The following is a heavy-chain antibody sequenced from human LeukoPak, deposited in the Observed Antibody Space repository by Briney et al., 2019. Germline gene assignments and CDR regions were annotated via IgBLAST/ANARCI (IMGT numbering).Heavy chain of an antibody. V-gene: IGHV3-48*03. CDR2: INRAGTTI. D-gene: IGHD3-16*01. J-gene: IGHJ5*02. CDR1: GFIVSAYE. Sequence: GGSLRLSCVASGFIVSAYEMNWVRQAPGKGLEWVSYINRAGTTIYYAASVKGRFTISRVSAKNSVYLQMNSLRAEDTAVYFCARDWGVGWGLDPWGQGTLVTVS. CDR3: ARDWGVGWGLDP.